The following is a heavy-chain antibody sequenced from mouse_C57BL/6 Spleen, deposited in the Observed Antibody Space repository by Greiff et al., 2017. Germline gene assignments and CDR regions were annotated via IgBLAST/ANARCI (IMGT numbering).Heavy chain of an antibody. CDR3: ARHEEDDGYYEGIAY. CDR1: GYTFTEYT. D-gene: IGHD2-3*01. CDR2: FHPGSGSI. V-gene: IGHV1-62-2*01. J-gene: IGHJ3*01. Sequence: VKLQESGAELVKPGASVKLSCKASGYTFTEYTIHWVTQRSGQGLEWIGLFHPGSGSIKYNEKFKDKATLTANKSSSTVYMELNRLTSEDSAVYFCARHEEDDGYYEGIAYWGQGTLVTVSA.